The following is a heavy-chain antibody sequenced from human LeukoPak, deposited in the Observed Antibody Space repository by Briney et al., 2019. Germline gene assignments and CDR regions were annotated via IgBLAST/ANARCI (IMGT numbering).Heavy chain of an antibody. D-gene: IGHD6-13*01. CDR2: IYYSGST. CDR1: GGSISSYY. Sequence: SETLSLTCTVSGGSISSYYWSWIRQPPGKGLEWIGYIYYSGSTNYNPSLKSRVTISVDTSKNQFSLKLSSVTAADTAVSYCARGPIWTAAAVRGNYYYMDVWGKGTTVTVSS. V-gene: IGHV4-59*01. CDR3: ARGPIWTAAAVRGNYYYMDV. J-gene: IGHJ6*03.